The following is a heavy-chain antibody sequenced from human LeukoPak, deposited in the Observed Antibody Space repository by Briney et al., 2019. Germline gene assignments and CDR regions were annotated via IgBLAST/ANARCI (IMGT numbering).Heavy chain of an antibody. D-gene: IGHD3-3*01. CDR3: ARVSGRSGPFEY. V-gene: IGHV1-2*02. Sequence: ASVKVSCKASGYTFTDYYMHWERQAPRQGLEWMGWIDPDGGGTNYAQMFQGRVTMTRDTSISTAYMELSSLRSDDTAIYYCARVSGRSGPFEYWGQGTLVTVSS. CDR1: GYTFTDYY. CDR2: IDPDGGGT. J-gene: IGHJ4*02.